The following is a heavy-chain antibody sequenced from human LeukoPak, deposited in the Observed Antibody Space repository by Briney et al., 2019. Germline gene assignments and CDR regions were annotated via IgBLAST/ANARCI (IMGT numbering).Heavy chain of an antibody. CDR3: ARDRWDYFDSSAYVDY. D-gene: IGHD3-22*01. CDR2: ISHDGSNQ. CDR1: GFTFSTYA. Sequence: GGSLRLSCAASGFTFSTYAIHWVRQAPGKGLEWVALISHDGSNQYYADSVKGRFTISRNNSKNTLYLQMTSLRAEDTAVYFCARDRWDYFDSSAYVDYWGQGTLVTVSS. V-gene: IGHV3-30*04. J-gene: IGHJ4*02.